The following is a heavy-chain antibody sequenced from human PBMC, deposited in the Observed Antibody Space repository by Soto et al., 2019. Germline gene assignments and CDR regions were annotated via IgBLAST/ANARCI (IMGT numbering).Heavy chain of an antibody. CDR3: ARGGKWELLLRL. Sequence: QVQLVESGGGVVRPGPSLRLSCEGSGFSFSDYGVNWVRQAPGKGLEWVAVIWYDGSVRRYADSVKGRFTISRDISKNTLYLQMNSLRVEDTAVYFCARGGKWELLLRLWGQGTLVTVSS. CDR2: IWYDGSVR. V-gene: IGHV3-33*01. J-gene: IGHJ4*02. D-gene: IGHD1-26*01. CDR1: GFSFSDYG.